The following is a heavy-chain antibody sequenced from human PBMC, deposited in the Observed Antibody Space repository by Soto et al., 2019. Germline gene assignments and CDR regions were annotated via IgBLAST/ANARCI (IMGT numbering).Heavy chain of an antibody. CDR3: ARDLGVNAVAGHQLVY. CDR1: GGTFSSYT. V-gene: IGHV1-69*08. D-gene: IGHD6-19*01. CDR2: IIPILGIA. Sequence: QVQLVQSGAEVKKPGSSVKVSCKASGGTFSSYTISWVRQAPGQGLEWMGRIIPILGIANYAQKFQGRVTITADKSTSTDYMELSSLRSEDTAVYYCARDLGVNAVAGHQLVYWGQGTLVTVSS. J-gene: IGHJ4*02.